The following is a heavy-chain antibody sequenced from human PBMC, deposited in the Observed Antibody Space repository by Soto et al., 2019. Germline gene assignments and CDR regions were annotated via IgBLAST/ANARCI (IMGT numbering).Heavy chain of an antibody. CDR2: IHHSGST. CDR3: SRVDPGETSPFDH. CDR1: GGSISSSNW. D-gene: IGHD3-10*01. J-gene: IGHJ4*02. V-gene: IGHV4-4*02. Sequence: SETLSLTCAVSGGSISSSNWWSWVRQPPGKGLEWIGEIHHSGSTNYNPSLKSRVTISVDKSKNQFSLKLSSVTAADTAVYYCSRVDPGETSPFDHWGQGTLVTVSS.